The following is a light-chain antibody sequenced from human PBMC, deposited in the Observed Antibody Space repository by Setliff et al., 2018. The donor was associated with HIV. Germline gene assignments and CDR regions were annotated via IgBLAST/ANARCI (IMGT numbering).Light chain of an antibody. CDR2: SNN. J-gene: IGLJ1*01. CDR3: AAWDDGLNAFYV. V-gene: IGLV1-44*01. CDR1: NSNIGSNT. Sequence: QSVLTQPPSTSGTPGHRVIISCSGSNSNIGSNTVNWYQQLPGTAPKLLIYSNNQRPSGVPDRFSGSKSGTSASLAISGLQSEDEADYYCAAWDDGLNAFYVFGTGT.